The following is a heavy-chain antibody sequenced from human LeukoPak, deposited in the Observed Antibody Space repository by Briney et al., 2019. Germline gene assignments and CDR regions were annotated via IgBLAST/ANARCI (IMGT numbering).Heavy chain of an antibody. Sequence: SETLSLTCTVSGGSIRSANYYWSWIRQPPGKGLEWIGYIYYNGNTNYNPSLKSRVTISVDTSKNRFSLKLTSVTAADTAVYYCARESNFGYCSGGSCYSLWGQGTLVTVSS. D-gene: IGHD2-15*01. CDR2: IYYNGNT. CDR3: ARESNFGYCSGGSCYSL. CDR1: GGSIRSANYY. V-gene: IGHV4-30-4*01. J-gene: IGHJ4*02.